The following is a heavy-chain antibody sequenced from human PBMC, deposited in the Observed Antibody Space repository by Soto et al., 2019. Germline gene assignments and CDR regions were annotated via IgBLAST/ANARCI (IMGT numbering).Heavy chain of an antibody. D-gene: IGHD3-10*01. CDR3: SRHLKEYYGSGSYYQDDY. CDR2: IRSKANSYAT. Sequence: GGSLRLSCAASGFTFSGSAMHWVRQASGKGLEWVGRIRSKANSYATAYAASVKGRFTISRDDSKNTAYLQMNSLKTEDTAVYYSSRHLKEYYGSGSYYQDDYWGQGTLVTVS. J-gene: IGHJ4*02. V-gene: IGHV3-73*01. CDR1: GFTFSGSA.